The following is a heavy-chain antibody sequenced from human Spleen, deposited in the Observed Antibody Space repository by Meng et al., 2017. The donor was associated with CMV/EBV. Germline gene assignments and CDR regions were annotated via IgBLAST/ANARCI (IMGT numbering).Heavy chain of an antibody. Sequence: SCGASGFIVRSKYMSWVRQAPGKELGWVAVIYSGGNTYFADSVKSRFTVSRDNSKNTVYLQMNGLRADDTAVYYCATDSSRDYYFDHWGQGTLVTVSS. CDR3: ATDSSRDYYFDH. J-gene: IGHJ4*02. V-gene: IGHV3-53*01. CDR2: IYSGGNT. D-gene: IGHD3-10*01. CDR1: GFIVRSKY.